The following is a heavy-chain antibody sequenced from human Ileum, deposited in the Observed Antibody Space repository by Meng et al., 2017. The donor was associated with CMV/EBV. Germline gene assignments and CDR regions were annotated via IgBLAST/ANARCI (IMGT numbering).Heavy chain of an antibody. V-gene: IGHV4-59*01. CDR2: MHYSGST. J-gene: IGHJ5*02. CDR1: GGSITGYY. CDR3: ARDFWTGYGWFDP. Sequence: QVPLQESGPGLVKPSETPSLTCTVSGGSITGYYWSWIRQTPGKGLEWIGCMHYSGSTNYNPSLNSRATISMDTSKKQFSLKLTSVTAADTAVYYCARDFWTGYGWFDPWGQGTLVTVSS. D-gene: IGHD3/OR15-3a*01.